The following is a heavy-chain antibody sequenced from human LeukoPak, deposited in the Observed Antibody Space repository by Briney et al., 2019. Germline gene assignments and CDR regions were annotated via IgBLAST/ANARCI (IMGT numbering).Heavy chain of an antibody. CDR1: GFTVSSNY. CDR2: IRYDGSNK. V-gene: IGHV3-30*02. CDR3: AKDHYYGSGSFDY. J-gene: IGHJ4*02. Sequence: GGSLRLSCAASGFTVSSNYMSWVRQAPGKGLEWVAFIRYDGSNKYYADSVKGRFTISRDNSKNTLYLQMNSLRAEDTAVYYCAKDHYYGSGSFDYWGQGTLVTVSS. D-gene: IGHD3-10*01.